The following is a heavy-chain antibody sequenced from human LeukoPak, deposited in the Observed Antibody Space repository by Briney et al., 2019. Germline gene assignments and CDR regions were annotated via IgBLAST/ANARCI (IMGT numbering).Heavy chain of an antibody. J-gene: IGHJ4*02. CDR2: IYTDGTNI. Sequence: HPGGSLRLSCAASGFTFSSYWMHWVRQAPGKGLVWVSRIYTDGTNINYADSMKGRFTISRDNAKSTLYLQMNNLRAEDTAVYYCARSGEGSGDYGYFDYWGQGTLVTVSS. V-gene: IGHV3-74*01. D-gene: IGHD4-17*01. CDR3: ARSGEGSGDYGYFDY. CDR1: GFTFSSYW.